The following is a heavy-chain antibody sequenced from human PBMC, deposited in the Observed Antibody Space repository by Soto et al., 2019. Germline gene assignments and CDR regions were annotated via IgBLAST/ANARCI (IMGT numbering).Heavy chain of an antibody. V-gene: IGHV3-64*01. Sequence: GGSLRLSCAASGFTFSSYAMHWVRQAPGKGLEYVSAISSNGGSTYYANSVKGRFTISRDNSKNTLYLQMGSLRAEDMAVYYCARALRYCSSTSCYQWFDPWGQGTLVTVSS. CDR3: ARALRYCSSTSCYQWFDP. CDR2: ISSNGGST. D-gene: IGHD2-2*01. CDR1: GFTFSSYA. J-gene: IGHJ5*02.